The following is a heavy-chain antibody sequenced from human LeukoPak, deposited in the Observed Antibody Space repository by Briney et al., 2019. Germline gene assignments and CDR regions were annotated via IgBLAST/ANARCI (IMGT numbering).Heavy chain of an antibody. CDR2: IIPIFGTA. Sequence: ASVKVSCKASGGTSSSYAISWVRQAPGQGLEWMGGIIPIFGTANYAQKFQGRVTITADESTSTAYMELSSLRSEDTAVYYCARDRRIAVAGTYYYYGMDVWGQGTTVTVSS. V-gene: IGHV1-69*13. D-gene: IGHD6-19*01. CDR1: GGTSSSYA. CDR3: ARDRRIAVAGTYYYYGMDV. J-gene: IGHJ6*02.